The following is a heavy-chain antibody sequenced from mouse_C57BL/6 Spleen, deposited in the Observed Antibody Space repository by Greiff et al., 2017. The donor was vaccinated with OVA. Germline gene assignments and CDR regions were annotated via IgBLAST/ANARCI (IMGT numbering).Heavy chain of an antibody. CDR2: FYPGSGSI. CDR3: ARHGHYYGSSYPPWFAY. V-gene: IGHV1-62-2*01. J-gene: IGHJ3*01. Sequence: VQLQQSGAELVKPGASVKLSCKASGYTFTEYTIHWVKQRSGQGLEWIGWFYPGSGSIKYNEKFKDKATLTADKSSSTVYMELSRLPSDDSAVYFCARHGHYYGSSYPPWFAYWGQGTLVTVSA. CDR1: GYTFTEYT. D-gene: IGHD1-1*01.